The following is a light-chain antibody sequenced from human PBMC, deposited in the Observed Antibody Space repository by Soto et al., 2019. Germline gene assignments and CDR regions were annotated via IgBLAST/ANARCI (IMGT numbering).Light chain of an antibody. Sequence: EIVLTQSPSTLSLSPGEGATLSCRASQSVSNYLAWYRQQPGQAPRLLIYDASKRATGIPARFSSSGSGTDFPLTISSLEPEDFAIYYGQQGSSWWTFGQGTKVEIK. J-gene: IGKJ1*01. CDR1: QSVSNY. V-gene: IGKV3-11*01. CDR3: QQGSSWWT. CDR2: DAS.